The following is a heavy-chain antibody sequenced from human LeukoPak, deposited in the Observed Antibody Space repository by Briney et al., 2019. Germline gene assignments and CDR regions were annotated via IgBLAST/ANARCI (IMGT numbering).Heavy chain of an antibody. CDR2: VGHSGTT. Sequence: SETLSLTCAVYGGSLNDYLWSWIRQPPGQGLEWIGEVGHSGTTNYNPSLKSRVTISVDTSKNQFSLKLTSVTAADTAVYYCARELISSRSAFDTWGQGTVVTVSS. V-gene: IGHV4-34*01. J-gene: IGHJ3*02. D-gene: IGHD3-10*01. CDR1: GGSLNDYL. CDR3: ARELISSRSAFDT.